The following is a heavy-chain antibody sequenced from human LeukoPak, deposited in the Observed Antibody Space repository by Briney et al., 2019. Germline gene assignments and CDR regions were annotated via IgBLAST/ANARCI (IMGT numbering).Heavy chain of an antibody. J-gene: IGHJ4*02. CDR2: IYTSGST. V-gene: IGHV4-61*02. CDR3: ARQTGSGLFILP. Sequence: PSQTLSLTCTVSGGSISSGSYYWSWIRQPAGKGLEWIGRIYTSGSTNYNPSLKSRVTISVDTSKNQFSLRLTSVTAADTAVYYCARQTGSGLFILPGGQGTLVTVSS. CDR1: GGSISSGSYY. D-gene: IGHD3/OR15-3a*01.